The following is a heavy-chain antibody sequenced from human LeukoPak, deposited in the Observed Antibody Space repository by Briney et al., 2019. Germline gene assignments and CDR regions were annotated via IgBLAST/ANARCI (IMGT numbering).Heavy chain of an antibody. V-gene: IGHV3-53*01. CDR3: ARRAGIYSHPYDY. J-gene: IGHJ4*02. CDR1: GFTFSSYT. CDR2: IYSDSST. D-gene: IGHD1-14*01. Sequence: GGSLRLSCAASGFTFSSYTMTWVRQAPGKGLEWVSFIYSDSSTYYADSVRGRFTISRDNSKNTLYLQMNSLRAEDTAVYYCARRAGIYSHPYDYWGQGTLVTVSS.